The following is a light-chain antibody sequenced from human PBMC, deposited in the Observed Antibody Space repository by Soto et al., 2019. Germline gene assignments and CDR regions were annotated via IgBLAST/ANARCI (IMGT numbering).Light chain of an antibody. CDR3: QHYNTCSPGT. J-gene: IGKJ1*01. CDR2: DAS. Sequence: DIQMTQTPATLSAFAGDRVTVTCRASQSVSSWVAWYQEKPGRGPKLLIYDASTWQSGVPSRFIGSGSGTEFTLTITSLQPDDFATYYCQHYNTCSPGTFGQGTRVEVK. CDR1: QSVSSW. V-gene: IGKV1-5*01.